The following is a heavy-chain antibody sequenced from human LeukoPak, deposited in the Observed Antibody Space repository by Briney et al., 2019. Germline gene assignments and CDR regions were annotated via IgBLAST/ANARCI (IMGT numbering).Heavy chain of an antibody. CDR2: VSAYNGNT. Sequence: ASVKVSCKASGYTFTSYGIRWVRQAPGPGLEWMGWVSAYNGNTNYAQKLQGRVTRTTEPSTSRAYIGRRRLRSDDTARYSCARVEQLDRWFAPWGQGTLVTVPS. J-gene: IGHJ5*02. V-gene: IGHV1-18*01. D-gene: IGHD6-6*01. CDR3: ARVEQLDRWFAP. CDR1: GYTFTSYG.